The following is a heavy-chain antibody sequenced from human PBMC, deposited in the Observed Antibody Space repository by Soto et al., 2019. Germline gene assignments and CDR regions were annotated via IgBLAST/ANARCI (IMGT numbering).Heavy chain of an antibody. D-gene: IGHD2-15*01. J-gene: IGHJ5*02. CDR1: GGSITSSY. CDR3: ARDKYCSGGSCRKNWFDP. CDR2: IYDTGISGYTPST. Sequence: PSETLSLTCTVSGGSITSSYWSWIRRPPGKGLEWIAYIYDTGISGYTPSTSYNPSLKSRVTMSVDTSKSQFSLKLTSVTAADTAVYYCARDKYCSGGSCRKNWFDPWGQG. V-gene: IGHV4-59*01.